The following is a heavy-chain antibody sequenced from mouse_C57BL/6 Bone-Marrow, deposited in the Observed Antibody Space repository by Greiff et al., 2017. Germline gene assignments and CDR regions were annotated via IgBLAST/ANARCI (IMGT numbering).Heavy chain of an antibody. CDR3: ARGGITTVVVSYYAMDY. CDR2: IHPNSGST. Sequence: QVQLQQSGAELVKPGASVKLSCKASGYTFTSYWMHWVKQRPGQGLEWIGMIHPNSGSTNYNEKFKSKATLTVDKSSSTAYMQLSSLTSEDSAVYYCARGGITTVVVSYYAMDYWGQGTSVTVSS. J-gene: IGHJ4*01. V-gene: IGHV1-64*01. D-gene: IGHD1-1*01. CDR1: GYTFTSYW.